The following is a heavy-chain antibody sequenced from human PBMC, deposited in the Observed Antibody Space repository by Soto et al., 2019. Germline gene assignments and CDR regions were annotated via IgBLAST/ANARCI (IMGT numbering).Heavy chain of an antibody. CDR2: IYYSGST. Sequence: PSEILSLTCTVSGGSISSYYWSWIRQPPGKGLEWIGYIYYSGSTNYNPSLKSRVTISVDTSKNQFSLKLSSVTAADTAVYYCARGDPPMVRGVIWGPFYYWGHGTLVTASS. CDR3: ARGDPPMVRGVIWGPFYY. CDR1: GGSISSYY. J-gene: IGHJ4*01. V-gene: IGHV4-59*12. D-gene: IGHD3-10*01.